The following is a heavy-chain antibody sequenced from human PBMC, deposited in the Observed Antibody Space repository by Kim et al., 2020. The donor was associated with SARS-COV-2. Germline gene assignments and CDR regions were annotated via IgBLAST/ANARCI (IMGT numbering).Heavy chain of an antibody. D-gene: IGHD4-17*01. CDR3: ARGTKVTFLDY. J-gene: IGHJ4*02. V-gene: IGHV4-61*01. Sequence: SETLSLTCTVSGGSVSSGSYYWSWIRQPPGKGLEWIGYIYYSGSTNYNPSLKSRVTISVDTSKNQFSLKLSSVTAADTAVYYCARGTKVTFLDYWGQGTLVTVSS. CDR2: IYYSGST. CDR1: GGSVSSGSYY.